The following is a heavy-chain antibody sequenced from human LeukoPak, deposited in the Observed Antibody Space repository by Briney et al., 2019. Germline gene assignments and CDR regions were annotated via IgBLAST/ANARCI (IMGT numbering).Heavy chain of an antibody. J-gene: IGHJ3*02. CDR2: IKQDGSEK. V-gene: IGHV3-7*01. Sequence: GGSLRLSCAASGFTFSSYWMSWVRQAPGKGLEWVANIKQDGSEKYYVDSVKGRFTISRDNAKNSLYLQMNSLRAEDTAVYYCARDPAYYYDSSGPFRAFDIWGQGTMVTASS. CDR3: ARDPAYYYDSSGPFRAFDI. CDR1: GFTFSSYW. D-gene: IGHD3-22*01.